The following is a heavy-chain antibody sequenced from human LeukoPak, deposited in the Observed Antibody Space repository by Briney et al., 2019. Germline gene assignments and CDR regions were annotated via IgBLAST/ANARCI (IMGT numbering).Heavy chain of an antibody. V-gene: IGHV3-21*01. J-gene: IGHJ4*02. CDR2: ISSSSSYI. CDR1: GFTFSSYS. Sequence: SGGSLRLSCAASGFTFSSYSMNWVRQAPGKGLEWASSISSSSSYIYYADSVKGRFTISRDNAKNSLYLQMNSLRAEDTAVYYCARPADYGDYWFDYWGQGTLVTVSS. D-gene: IGHD4-17*01. CDR3: ARPADYGDYWFDY.